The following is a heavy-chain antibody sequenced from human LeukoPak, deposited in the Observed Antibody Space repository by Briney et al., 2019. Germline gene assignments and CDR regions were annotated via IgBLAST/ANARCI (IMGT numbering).Heavy chain of an antibody. J-gene: IGHJ6*02. D-gene: IGHD4-23*01. Sequence: KAPETLSLTCTVSGGSISSYYWSWIRQPAGKGLEWIGRIYTSGSTNYNPSLKSRVTMSVDTSKNQFSLKLSSVTAADTAVYYCARGGNSGDYYYYGMDVWGQGTTVTVSS. CDR1: GGSISSYY. CDR3: ARGGNSGDYYYYGMDV. CDR2: IYTSGST. V-gene: IGHV4-4*07.